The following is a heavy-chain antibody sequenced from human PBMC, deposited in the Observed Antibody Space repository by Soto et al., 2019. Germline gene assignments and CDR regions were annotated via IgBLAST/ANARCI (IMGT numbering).Heavy chain of an antibody. CDR1: GGSISSGSYY. CDR3: ARQGTTPGKVGWFDP. V-gene: IGHV4-39*01. CDR2: IYYSGSA. D-gene: IGHD6-13*01. J-gene: IGHJ5*02. Sequence: SETLSLTCTVSGGSISSGSYYWAWIRQPPGKGLEWIGSIYYSGSAYYNPSLKSRVTISVDTSKNQVSLKLSSVTAADTAVYYCARQGTTPGKVGWFDPWGQRTLVTVSS.